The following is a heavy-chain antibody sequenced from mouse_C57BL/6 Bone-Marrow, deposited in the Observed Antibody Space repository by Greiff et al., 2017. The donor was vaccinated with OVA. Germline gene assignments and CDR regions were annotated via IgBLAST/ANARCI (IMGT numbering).Heavy chain of an antibody. D-gene: IGHD2-1*01. J-gene: IGHJ2*01. V-gene: IGHV1-18*01. CDR2: INPNNGGT. Sequence: VQLQQSGAELMKPGASVKIPCKASGYTFTDYNMDWVKQSHGKSLEWIGDINPNNGGTIYNQKFKGKATLTVDKSSSTAYMELRSLTSEDTAVYYCARRANYVNFDYWGQGTTLTVSS. CDR1: GYTFTDYN. CDR3: ARRANYVNFDY.